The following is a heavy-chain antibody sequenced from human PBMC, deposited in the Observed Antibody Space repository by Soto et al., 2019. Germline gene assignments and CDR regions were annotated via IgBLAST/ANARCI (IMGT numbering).Heavy chain of an antibody. Sequence: PSETLSLTCAVYGGSFSGYYWSWVRQAPGKGLEWVSAISGSVDRTYYADSVKGRFTISRDNSRNTLYLQMNSLRAEDTAVYYCAKDRYYDFWSGRYYFDYWGQGTLVTVSS. CDR2: ISGSVDRT. CDR1: GGSFSGYY. V-gene: IGHV3-23*01. D-gene: IGHD3-3*01. CDR3: AKDRYYDFWSGRYYFDY. J-gene: IGHJ4*02.